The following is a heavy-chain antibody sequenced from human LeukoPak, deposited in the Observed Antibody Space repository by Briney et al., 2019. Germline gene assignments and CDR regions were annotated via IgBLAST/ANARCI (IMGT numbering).Heavy chain of an antibody. D-gene: IGHD5-18*01. CDR1: GGSISSYY. CDR2: ISSSGSTI. CDR3: ARAGGYNFDY. Sequence: LSLTCTVSGGSISSYYWSWIRQAPGKGLEWVSYISSSGSTIYYADSVKGRFTISRDNAKNSLYLQMNSLRAEDTAVYYCARAGGYNFDYWGQGTLVTVSS. V-gene: IGHV3-11*04. J-gene: IGHJ4*02.